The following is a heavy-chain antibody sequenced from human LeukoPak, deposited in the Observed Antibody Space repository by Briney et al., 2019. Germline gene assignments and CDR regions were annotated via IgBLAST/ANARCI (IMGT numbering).Heavy chain of an antibody. CDR1: GGSISSYY. CDR2: IYYSGST. V-gene: IGHV4-59*01. CDR3: ARVEYSSSLYYYYYMDV. J-gene: IGHJ6*03. Sequence: PSETLSLTCTVSGGSISSYYWSWIRRPPGKGLEWIGYIYYSGSTNYNPSLKSRVTISVDTSKNQFSLKLSSVTAADTAVYYCARVEYSSSLYYYYYMDVWGKGTTVTVSS. D-gene: IGHD6-6*01.